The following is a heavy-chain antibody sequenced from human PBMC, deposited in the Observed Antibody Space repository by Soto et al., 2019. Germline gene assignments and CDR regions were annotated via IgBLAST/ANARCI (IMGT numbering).Heavy chain of an antibody. CDR3: ARDTSSSWYVSYFDY. CDR2: IYTSGST. V-gene: IGHV4-4*07. Sequence: QVQLQESGPGLVKPSETLFLTCTFSGGSISSYYWSWIRQPAGKGLEWIGRIYTSGSTNYNPSLKSRVTMSVDTSKNQFSLKLSSVTAADTAVYYCARDTSSSWYVSYFDYWGQGTLVTVSS. CDR1: GGSISSYY. D-gene: IGHD6-13*01. J-gene: IGHJ4*02.